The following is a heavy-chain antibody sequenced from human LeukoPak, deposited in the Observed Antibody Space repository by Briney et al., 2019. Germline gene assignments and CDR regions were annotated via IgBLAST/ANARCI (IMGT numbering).Heavy chain of an antibody. Sequence: GALRLSCAASGFTFSMFGMHWVRQAPGKGLEWVALIWYDGGNKYYADSVKGRFTISRDNSRNTLYLQMNSLRAEDTAVYYCARNVGAYYYDSSGYYGYWGQGTLVTVSS. CDR1: GFTFSMFG. J-gene: IGHJ4*02. D-gene: IGHD3-22*01. CDR3: ARNVGAYYYDSSGYYGY. CDR2: IWYDGGNK. V-gene: IGHV3-33*01.